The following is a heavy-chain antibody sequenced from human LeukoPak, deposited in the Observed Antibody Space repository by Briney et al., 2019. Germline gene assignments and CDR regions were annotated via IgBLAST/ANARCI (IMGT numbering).Heavy chain of an antibody. Sequence: PSETLSLTCSVSGGSISNYFWTWIRQPPGKGLEWIGYIYSSGSTYYNPPLKSRVTISVDTSKNRFSLKLSTVTAADTAVYYCARRPTGDPKFDYWGQGTLVTVSS. CDR3: ARRPTGDPKFDY. CDR2: IYSSGST. J-gene: IGHJ4*02. D-gene: IGHD7-27*01. CDR1: GGSISNYF. V-gene: IGHV4-59*08.